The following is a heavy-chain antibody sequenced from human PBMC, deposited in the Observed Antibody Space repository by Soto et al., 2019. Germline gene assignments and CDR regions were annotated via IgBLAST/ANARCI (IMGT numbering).Heavy chain of an antibody. CDR3: AKGNYDNSAYFPYGMDV. CDR2: ISASGGTT. J-gene: IGHJ6*02. D-gene: IGHD3-22*01. Sequence: GGSLRLSCAASGFTFSSYAMSWVRQAPGKGLDWVSGISASGGTTYSADSVKVRFTISRDSSKNTLYLQMNSLRAEDTAVYYCAKGNYDNSAYFPYGMDVWGQGTTVTVYS. V-gene: IGHV3-23*01. CDR1: GFTFSSYA.